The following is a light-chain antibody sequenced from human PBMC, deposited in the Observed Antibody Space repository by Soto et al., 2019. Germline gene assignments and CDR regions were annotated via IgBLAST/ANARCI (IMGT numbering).Light chain of an antibody. CDR1: QSVSSSY. CDR3: RQYDTSPT. J-gene: IGKJ2*01. CDR2: GAA. V-gene: IGKV3-20*01. Sequence: EIVLTQSPGTLSLSPGERATLSCRASQSVSSSYVAWYQHTRGQAPRLVIYGAASRATGIPDRFSGSGSGTDFPLTIIRLEPEDVSVYYFRQYDTSPTFGQVTKLEIK.